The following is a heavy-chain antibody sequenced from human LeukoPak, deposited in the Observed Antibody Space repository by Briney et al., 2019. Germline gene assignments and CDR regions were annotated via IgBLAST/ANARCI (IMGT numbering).Heavy chain of an antibody. D-gene: IGHD1-26*01. J-gene: IGHJ4*02. Sequence: PGGSLRLSCVASGFTFGSYSMNWVRQAPGKGLEWVSYISSGSSIMYYADSVKGRFSISRDNAKNSLFLRMDSLRDDDTAVYYCARASGPIKKNRFDQWGQGTLVTVSS. CDR1: GFTFGSYS. V-gene: IGHV3-48*02. CDR3: ARASGPIKKNRFDQ. CDR2: ISSGSSIM.